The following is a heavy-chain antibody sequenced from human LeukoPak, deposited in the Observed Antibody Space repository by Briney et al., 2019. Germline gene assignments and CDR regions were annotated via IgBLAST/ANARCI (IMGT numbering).Heavy chain of an antibody. V-gene: IGHV4-59*01. D-gene: IGHD1-7*01. CDR2: MYYSGST. CDR1: GGSISSYY. CDR3: ARDLTGTTYVDY. Sequence: PSETPSLTCTVSGGSISSYYWSWLRQPPGKGLEWLGYMYYSGSTNYNPSLSSRVTISIATSKTQFSLKLSSVTAADTAVYYCARDLTGTTYVDYWGQGTLVTVSS. J-gene: IGHJ4*02.